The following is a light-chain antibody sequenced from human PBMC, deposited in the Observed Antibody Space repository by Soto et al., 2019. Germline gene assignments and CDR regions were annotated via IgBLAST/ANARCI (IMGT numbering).Light chain of an antibody. J-gene: IGKJ1*01. Sequence: EIVLTQSPGTLSLSPGERATLSCRASQSVSSSYLAWYQQKPGQAPSLLIYGASSRATGIRDRFGGSGSGTYFNRTISRLEHDDSALYYCQQYSSPSWTFGHGTKVDIK. CDR3: QQYSSPSWT. CDR1: QSVSSSY. CDR2: GAS. V-gene: IGKV3-20*01.